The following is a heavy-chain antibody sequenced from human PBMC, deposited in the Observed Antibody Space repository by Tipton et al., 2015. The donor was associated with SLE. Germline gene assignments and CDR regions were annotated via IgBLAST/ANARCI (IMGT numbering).Heavy chain of an antibody. Sequence: SLRLSCAASGFTFSSYAMYWVRQAPGKGLEWVTVISYDGSNKYYADSVKGRFTISRDNSKNTLYLLMNSLRAEDTAVYYCARATRANFLDYWGQGTLVTVSS. D-gene: IGHD4/OR15-4a*01. V-gene: IGHV3-30-3*01. J-gene: IGHJ4*02. CDR3: ARATRANFLDY. CDR1: GFTFSSYA. CDR2: ISYDGSNK.